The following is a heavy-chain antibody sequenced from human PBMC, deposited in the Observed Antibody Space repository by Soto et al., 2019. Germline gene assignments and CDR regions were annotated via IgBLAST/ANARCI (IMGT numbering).Heavy chain of an antibody. Sequence: PSETLSLTCAVSGYSISSGYYWGWLRQPPGKGLEWIGRIYTSGSTNYNPSLKSRVTMSVDTSKNQFSLKLSSVTAADTAVYYCAREFYLGVVPAATWYYGMDVWGQGTTVTVSS. CDR1: GYSISSGYY. CDR3: AREFYLGVVPAATWYYGMDV. D-gene: IGHD2-2*01. J-gene: IGHJ6*02. CDR2: IYTSGST. V-gene: IGHV4-38-2*02.